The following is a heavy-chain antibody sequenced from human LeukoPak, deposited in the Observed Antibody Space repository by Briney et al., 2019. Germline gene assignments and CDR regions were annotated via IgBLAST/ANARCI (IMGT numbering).Heavy chain of an antibody. V-gene: IGHV1-2*02. Sequence: GASVKVSCKVSGYTFTGYYMHWVRQAPGQGLEWMGWINPNSGGTNYAQKFQGRVTMTRDTSISTAYMELSRLRSDDTAVYYCARDGYCSSTSCPTLGYWGQGTLVTVSS. CDR1: GYTFTGYY. D-gene: IGHD2-2*01. CDR3: ARDGYCSSTSCPTLGY. CDR2: INPNSGGT. J-gene: IGHJ4*02.